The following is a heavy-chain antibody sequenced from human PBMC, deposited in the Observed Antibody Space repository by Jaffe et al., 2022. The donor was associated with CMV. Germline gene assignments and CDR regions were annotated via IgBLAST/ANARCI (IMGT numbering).Heavy chain of an antibody. V-gene: IGHV4-34*01. CDR3: ARGPKYYDILTGYYSREGYFDY. CDR2: INHSGST. CDR1: GGSFSGYY. Sequence: QVQLQQWGAGLLKPSETLSLTCAVYGGSFSGYYWSWIRQPPGKGLEWIGEINHSGSTNYNPSLKSRVTISVDTSKNQFSLKLSSVTAADTAVYYCARGPKYYDILTGYYSREGYFDYWGQGTLVTVSS. D-gene: IGHD3-9*01. J-gene: IGHJ4*02.